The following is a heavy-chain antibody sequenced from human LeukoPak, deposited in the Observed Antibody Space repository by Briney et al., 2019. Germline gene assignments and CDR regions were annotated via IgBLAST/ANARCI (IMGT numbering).Heavy chain of an antibody. D-gene: IGHD1-1*01. Sequence: GGSLRLSCAASGFTFSSYGMHWVRQAPGKGLEWVANIKQDGSEKYYVDSVKGRFTISRDNAKNSLYLQMNSLRAEDTAVYYCASVPYNWNDGRIDYWGQGIMVTVSS. CDR1: GFTFSSYG. CDR3: ASVPYNWNDGRIDY. CDR2: IKQDGSEK. V-gene: IGHV3-7*01. J-gene: IGHJ4*02.